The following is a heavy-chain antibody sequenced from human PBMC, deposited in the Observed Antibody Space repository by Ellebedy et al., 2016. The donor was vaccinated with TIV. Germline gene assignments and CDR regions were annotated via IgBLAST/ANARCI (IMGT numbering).Heavy chain of an antibody. CDR3: VRPLNAGSSQDY. Sequence: SETLSLTCTVSGGSISGSTYFWGWIRQSPGTGPEWIGSISYSGSTYSNPSLRGRVTISVDTSKNQFSLRLSSVTAADTAIYYCVRPLNAGSSQDYWGQGTLDTVSS. CDR1: GGSISGSTYF. J-gene: IGHJ4*02. CDR2: ISYSGST. V-gene: IGHV4-39*01. D-gene: IGHD2-15*01.